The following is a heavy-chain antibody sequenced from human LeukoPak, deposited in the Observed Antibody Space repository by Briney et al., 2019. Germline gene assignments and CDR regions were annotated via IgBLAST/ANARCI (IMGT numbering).Heavy chain of an antibody. Sequence: PGGSLRLSCVASGFTFSRYWMHWVRQAPGKGLVWVLRINSDGSSTSYADSVKGRFTISRDNAKNTLYLQMNSLRAEDTAVYYCATGITGTFGNRDYWGQGTLVTVSS. CDR2: INSDGSST. CDR3: ATGITGTFGNRDY. J-gene: IGHJ4*02. V-gene: IGHV3-74*01. CDR1: GFTFSRYW. D-gene: IGHD1-7*01.